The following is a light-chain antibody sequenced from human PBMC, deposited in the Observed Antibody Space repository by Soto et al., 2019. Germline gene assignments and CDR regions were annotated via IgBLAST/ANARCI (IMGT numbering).Light chain of an antibody. CDR3: QQYNNWPRT. Sequence: EIMLTQSPGTLSLSPGGRATLSCSASQSVAGNYLAWYRQKPDQAPRLLIYGASTRATGIPARFSGSGSGTEFTLTISSLQSEDFAVYYCQQYNNWPRTFGQGTKV. V-gene: IGKV3-15*01. CDR2: GAS. J-gene: IGKJ1*01. CDR1: QSVAGN.